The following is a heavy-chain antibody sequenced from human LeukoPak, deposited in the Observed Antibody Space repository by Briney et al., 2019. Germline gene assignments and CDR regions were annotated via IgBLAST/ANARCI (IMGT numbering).Heavy chain of an antibody. Sequence: SETLSLTCTVSGGSIRSYFWSWIRQPPGKGLEWIGYIYHDGSTDYNPSLKSRVSISIDTSQNQFSLRLSCVTAADTAVYYCARHRGGRFSESYCDYWGQGTLVTVSS. CDR2: IYHDGST. CDR1: GGSIRSYF. D-gene: IGHD1-26*01. V-gene: IGHV4-59*08. CDR3: ARHRGGRFSESYCDY. J-gene: IGHJ4*02.